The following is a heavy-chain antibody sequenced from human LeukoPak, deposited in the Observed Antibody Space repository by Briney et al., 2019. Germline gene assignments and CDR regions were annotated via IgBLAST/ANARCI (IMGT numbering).Heavy chain of an antibody. J-gene: IGHJ6*03. Sequence: GGSLRLSCAASGFTFSRHAMNWVRQAPGKGLEWVSAINGGGGATYYTDSVKGRFTISRANSKNALYLQVNSLRAEDTAVYYCAKSPVECGSYCGSSYYSMDVGGKGTTVTVSS. CDR3: AKSPVECGSYCGSSYYSMDV. D-gene: IGHD1-26*01. CDR2: INGGGGAT. CDR1: GFTFSRHA. V-gene: IGHV3-23*01.